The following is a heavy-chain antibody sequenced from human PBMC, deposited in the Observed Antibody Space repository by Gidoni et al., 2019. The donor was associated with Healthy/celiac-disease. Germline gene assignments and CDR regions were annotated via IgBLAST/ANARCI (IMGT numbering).Heavy chain of an antibody. V-gene: IGHV3-23*01. Sequence: EVQLLESGGGLVQPGGSLSLSCAASGFTFSSYAMSWVRQAPGKGLEWVSAISGSGGSTYYADSVKGRFTISRDNSKNTLYLQMNSLRAEDTAVYYCAKDFGYDSSGPIDYWGQGTLVTVSS. CDR1: GFTFSSYA. CDR3: AKDFGYDSSGPIDY. CDR2: ISGSGGST. D-gene: IGHD3-22*01. J-gene: IGHJ4*02.